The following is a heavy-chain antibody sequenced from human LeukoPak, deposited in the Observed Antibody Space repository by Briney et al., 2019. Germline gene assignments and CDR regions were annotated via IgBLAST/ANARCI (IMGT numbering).Heavy chain of an antibody. CDR2: MLFVEGNK. CDR3: AKKDQGMDV. Sequence: PGGSLRLSCAASGFTFSSYGMHWVRQAPGKGLEWVAFMLFVEGNKYYADSVKGRFTISRDNSKNTLYLHMNSLGAEDTAVYYCAKKDQGMDVWGQGTTVTVSS. CDR1: GFTFSSYG. V-gene: IGHV3-30*02. J-gene: IGHJ6*02.